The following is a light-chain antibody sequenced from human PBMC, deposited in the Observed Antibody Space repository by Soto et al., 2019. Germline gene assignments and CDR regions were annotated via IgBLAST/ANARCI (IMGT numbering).Light chain of an antibody. CDR1: QSVASY. V-gene: IGKV3-11*01. J-gene: IGKJ5*01. CDR2: GAS. CDR3: QQRSDWPIT. Sequence: EIVLTQSPATLSLSPGERATLSCRASQSVASYLAWYQQKPGQAPTLPIYGASNRATGIPARFSGSGSGTDFTLTISSLEPEDFAVYYCQQRSDWPITFGQGTRLEIK.